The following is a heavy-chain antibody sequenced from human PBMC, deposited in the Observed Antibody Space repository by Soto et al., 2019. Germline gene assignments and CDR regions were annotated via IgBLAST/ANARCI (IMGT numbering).Heavy chain of an antibody. D-gene: IGHD4-17*01. CDR1: GESIATGAFY. V-gene: IGHV4-31*03. CDR3: AREGDYRTWFEH. Sequence: SETLSLTCTVSGESIATGAFYWSWIRLQSGKGPEWIGSIFYAGDTYYNPSLKSRVEISLDGSQNQFSLNLRSVTAADTAVYYCAREGDYRTWFEHWGQGTLVTVSS. J-gene: IGHJ5*02. CDR2: IFYAGDT.